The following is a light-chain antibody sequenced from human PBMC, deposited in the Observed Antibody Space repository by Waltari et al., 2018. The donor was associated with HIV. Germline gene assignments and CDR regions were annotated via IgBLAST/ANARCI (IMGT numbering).Light chain of an antibody. V-gene: IGKV3-11*01. CDR3: QQRSNRPPKYT. J-gene: IGKJ2*01. CDR1: ESVSSY. Sequence: ELVLTQSPATRSLSPGERATLPRMASESVSSYLDWYQQNPGRAPTLLIFDASNRATDIAARFSGSGSGTDFTLTISSLEPEDFAVYFCQQRSNRPPKYTFGQGTKLEIK. CDR2: DAS.